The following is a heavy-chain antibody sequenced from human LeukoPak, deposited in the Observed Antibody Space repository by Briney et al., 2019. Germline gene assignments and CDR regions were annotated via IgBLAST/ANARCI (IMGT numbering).Heavy chain of an antibody. J-gene: IGHJ5*02. CDR2: IYHSGST. CDR3: ARAAVDPNWFDP. Sequence: SETLSLTCTVSGYSISSGYYWGWIRQPPGKGLEWIGSIYHSGSTNYNPSLKSRVTISVDTSKNQFSLKLSSVTAADTAVYYCARAAVDPNWFDPWGQGTLVTVSS. V-gene: IGHV4-38-2*02. CDR1: GYSISSGYY. D-gene: IGHD2-15*01.